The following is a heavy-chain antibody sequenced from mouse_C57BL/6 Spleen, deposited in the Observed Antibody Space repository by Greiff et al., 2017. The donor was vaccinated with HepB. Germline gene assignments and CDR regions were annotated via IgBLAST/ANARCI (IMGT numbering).Heavy chain of an antibody. J-gene: IGHJ2*01. V-gene: IGHV3-6*01. CDR2: ISYDGSN. CDR1: GYSITSGYY. D-gene: IGHD1-1*01. CDR3: AREGYYYGSSPFDY. Sequence: VQLKQSGPGLVKPSQSLSLTCSVTGYSITSGYYWNWIRQFPGNKLEWMGYISYDGSNNYNPSLKNRISITRDTSKNQFFLKLNSVTTEDTATYYCAREGYYYGSSPFDYWGQGTTLTVSS.